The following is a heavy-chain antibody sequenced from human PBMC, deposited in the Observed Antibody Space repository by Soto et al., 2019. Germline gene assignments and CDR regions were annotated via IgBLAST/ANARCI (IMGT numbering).Heavy chain of an antibody. D-gene: IGHD6-13*01. CDR1: GFTFSNAW. J-gene: IGHJ6*02. V-gene: IGHV3-15*01. CDR3: TTGLLEIAAAVYYYYGMDV. Sequence: GGSLRLSCAASGFTFSNAWMSWVRQAPGKGLEWVGRIKSKTDGGTTDYAAPVKGRFTISRDDSKNTLYLQMNSLKTEDTAVYYCTTGLLEIAAAVYYYYGMDVWGQGTTVTVSS. CDR2: IKSKTDGGTT.